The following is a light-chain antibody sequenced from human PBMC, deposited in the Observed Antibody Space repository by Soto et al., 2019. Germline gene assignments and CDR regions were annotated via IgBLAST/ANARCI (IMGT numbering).Light chain of an antibody. CDR1: QSVSSD. Sequence: EIVMTQSPATLSVSAGERATLSCRASQSVSSDLAWYEQKPGQAPRLLIYGASTRATGIPARFSGSGSGTDFTLTISSLKSEDFEVYYCQQYNNWPLTFGGGTKVDI. CDR3: QQYNNWPLT. J-gene: IGKJ4*01. V-gene: IGKV3-15*01. CDR2: GAS.